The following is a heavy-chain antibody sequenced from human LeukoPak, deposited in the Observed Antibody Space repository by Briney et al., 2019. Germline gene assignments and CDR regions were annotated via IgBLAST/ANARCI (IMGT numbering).Heavy chain of an antibody. CDR3: ARPRYASDY. D-gene: IGHD3-16*01. CDR2: INTNTGNP. Sequence: GASVKVSCKASGYTFTSYAMNWVRQAPGQGLKWRGWINTNTGNPTYAQGFTGRFVFPLDTSVSTTYLQISSLKAEDTAVYYCARPRYASDYWGQGTLVTVSS. CDR1: GYTFTSYA. V-gene: IGHV7-4-1*02. J-gene: IGHJ4*02.